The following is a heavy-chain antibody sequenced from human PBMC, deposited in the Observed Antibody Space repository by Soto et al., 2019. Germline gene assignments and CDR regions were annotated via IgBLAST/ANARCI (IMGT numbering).Heavy chain of an antibody. Sequence: TGTLSLTCTVSGGSINKQDWSWIRQPPGQGLEWIGYIYYSGSTNYNPSLKSRVTMSVDTSKNQFSLKLSSLTAADTAIYYCARANWFFDYWGQGTLVTVSS. D-gene: IGHD7-27*01. J-gene: IGHJ4*02. V-gene: IGHV4-59*11. CDR1: GGSINKQD. CDR2: IYYSGST. CDR3: ARANWFFDY.